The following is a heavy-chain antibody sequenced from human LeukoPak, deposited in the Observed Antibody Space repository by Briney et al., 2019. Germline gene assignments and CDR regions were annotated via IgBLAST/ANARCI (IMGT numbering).Heavy chain of an antibody. Sequence: PSETLSLTCTVSGGSITSYFWSWIRQPPGKGLEYIGYFYYSGSTKYNPSLKSRVTISVDTSKNQFSLKPSSVTAADTAVYYCARLDGGSYRFDYWGQGTLVTVSS. CDR2: FYYSGST. CDR1: GGSITSYF. J-gene: IGHJ4*02. V-gene: IGHV4-59*08. CDR3: ARLDGGSYRFDY. D-gene: IGHD1-26*01.